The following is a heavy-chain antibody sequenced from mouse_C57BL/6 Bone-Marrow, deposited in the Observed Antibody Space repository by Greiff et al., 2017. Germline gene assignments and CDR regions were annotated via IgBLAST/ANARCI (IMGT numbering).Heavy chain of an antibody. V-gene: IGHV14-4*01. Sequence: EVQLQQSGAELVRPGASVKLSSTASGFNIKDDYMHWVKQRPEQGLEWIGWIDPENGDTEYASKFQGKATITADTSSNTAYLQLSSLTSEDTAVYYCTTCLSPFAYWGQGTLVTVSA. CDR1: GFNIKDDY. J-gene: IGHJ3*01. CDR2: IDPENGDT. CDR3: TTCLSPFAY.